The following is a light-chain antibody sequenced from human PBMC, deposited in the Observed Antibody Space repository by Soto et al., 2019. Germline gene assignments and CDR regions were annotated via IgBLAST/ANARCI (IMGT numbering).Light chain of an antibody. CDR2: NNN. CDR3: QSYDSSLRGVV. Sequence: QSVLTQPPSVSGAPGQRVTISCTGGTYNIGANYDVHWYQQVPGTAPKLVIYNNNNRPSGVPDRFSGSKSGTSTSLVITGLQAEDEADYYCQSYDSSLRGVVFGGGTKLTVL. J-gene: IGLJ2*01. V-gene: IGLV1-40*01. CDR1: TYNIGANYD.